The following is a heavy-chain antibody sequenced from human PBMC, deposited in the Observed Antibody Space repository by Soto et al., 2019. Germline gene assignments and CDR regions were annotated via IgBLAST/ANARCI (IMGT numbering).Heavy chain of an antibody. D-gene: IGHD2-2*01. CDR1: GGTFSSYA. V-gene: IGHV1-69*01. CDR3: ARSQGSSTSLEIYYYYYYGMDV. CDR2: IIPISGTA. J-gene: IGHJ6*02. Sequence: QVQLVQSGAEVKKPGSSVKVSCKASGGTFSSYAISWVRQAPGQGLEWMGGIIPISGTANYAQKFQGRVTITADESTSTAYMELSSLGSEDTAVYYCARSQGSSTSLEIYYYYYYGMDVWGQGTTVIVSS.